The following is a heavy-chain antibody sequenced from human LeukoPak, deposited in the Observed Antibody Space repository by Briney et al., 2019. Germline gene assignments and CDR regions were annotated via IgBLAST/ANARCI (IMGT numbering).Heavy chain of an antibody. D-gene: IGHD2-15*01. J-gene: IGHJ4*02. CDR3: ARRGYCSGGGCFSAHFDF. CDR1: GYTFTHYW. CDR2: VYPGDSDT. V-gene: IGHV5-51*01. Sequence: GESLQISCQGSGYTFTHYWIAWVRQMPGKGLEWMGIVYPGDSDTRYSPSFQGQVTISADKSISTAYLQWSSLKASDTAMYYCARRGYCSGGGCFSAHFDFWGQGTLLTVSS.